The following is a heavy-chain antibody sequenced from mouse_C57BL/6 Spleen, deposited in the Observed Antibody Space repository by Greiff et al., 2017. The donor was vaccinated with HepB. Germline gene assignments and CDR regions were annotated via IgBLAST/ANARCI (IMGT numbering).Heavy chain of an antibody. CDR1: GYTFTSYW. D-gene: IGHD1-1*01. V-gene: IGHV1-52*01. CDR3: ARSDGSSYRGYFDV. J-gene: IGHJ1*03. Sequence: QVQLQQPGAELVRPGSSVKLSCKASGYTFTSYWMHWVKQRPIQGLEWIGNIDPSDSETHYNQKFKDKATLTVDKSSSTAYMQLSSLTSEDSAVYYCARSDGSSYRGYFDVWGTGTTVTVSS. CDR2: IDPSDSET.